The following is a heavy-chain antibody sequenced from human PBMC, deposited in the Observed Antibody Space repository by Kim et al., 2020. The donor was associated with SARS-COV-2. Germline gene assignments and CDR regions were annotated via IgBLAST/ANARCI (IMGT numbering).Heavy chain of an antibody. J-gene: IGHJ3*02. Sequence: GGSLRLSCGASGFTFSSYSMNWVRQAPGKGLEWVSSISSSSSYIYYADSVKGRFTISRDNAKNSQYLQMNSLRAEDTAVDYCARERGYTLFDIWGQGTMVTVSS. CDR2: ISSSSSYI. CDR3: ARERGYTLFDI. V-gene: IGHV3-21*01. CDR1: GFTFSSYS. D-gene: IGHD5-18*01.